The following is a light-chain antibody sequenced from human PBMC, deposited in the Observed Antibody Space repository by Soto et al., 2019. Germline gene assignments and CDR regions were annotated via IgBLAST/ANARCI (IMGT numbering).Light chain of an antibody. V-gene: IGLV2-14*03. CDR1: SSDVGGYDS. Sequence: QSVLTQPASVSGSPGQSITISCTGTSSDVGGYDSVSWYQHHPGKAPKLMIYDDSNRPSGVSNRFSGSKSGNTASLTISGLQAEDEADYYCNSYTSSSTLDVVFGGWTKLTVL. CDR2: DDS. J-gene: IGLJ2*01. CDR3: NSYTSSSTLDVV.